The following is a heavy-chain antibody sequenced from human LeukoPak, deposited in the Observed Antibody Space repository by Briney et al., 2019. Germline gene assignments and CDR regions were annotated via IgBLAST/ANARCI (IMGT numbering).Heavy chain of an antibody. CDR3: ARDPLRRYYDILTGYYKREYYFDY. J-gene: IGHJ4*02. CDR2: IYHSGST. D-gene: IGHD3-9*01. CDR1: GGSISSSNW. Sequence: SGTLSLTCAVSGGSISSSNWWSWVRQPPGKGLEWIGEIYHSGSTNYNPSLKSRVTISVDKSKNQFSLKLSSVTAADTAVYYCARDPLRRYYDILTGYYKREYYFDYWGQGTLVTVSS. V-gene: IGHV4-4*02.